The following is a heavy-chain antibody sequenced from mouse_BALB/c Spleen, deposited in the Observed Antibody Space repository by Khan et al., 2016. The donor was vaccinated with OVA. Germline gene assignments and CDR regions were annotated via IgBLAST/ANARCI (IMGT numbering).Heavy chain of an antibody. Sequence: QIQLVQSGPELKKPGETVKISCKASGYTFTNYGMNWVKQAPGKGLKWMGWINTYTGEPTYADDFKGRFAFSLETSASTAYLQINNLKNADTATCVCLIVGYKGTMDYWGQGTSVTVSS. CDR3: LIVGYKGTMDY. D-gene: IGHD1-3*01. CDR1: GYTFTNYG. CDR2: INTYTGEP. V-gene: IGHV9-3-1*01. J-gene: IGHJ4*01.